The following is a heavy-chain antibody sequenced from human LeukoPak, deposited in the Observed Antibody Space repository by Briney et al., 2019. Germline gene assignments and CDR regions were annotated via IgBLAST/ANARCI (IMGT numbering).Heavy chain of an antibody. J-gene: IGHJ5*02. V-gene: IGHV4-59*01. CDR2: IYYSGST. CDR3: ARLYYYDSSGYYPEGDWFDP. D-gene: IGHD3-22*01. CDR1: GGSISSYY. Sequence: SETLSLTCTVSGGSISSYYWSWIRQPPGKGLEWIGYIYYSGSTNYNPSLKSRVTISVDTSKNQFSLKLSSVTAADTAVYYCARLYYYDSSGYYPEGDWFDPWGQGTLVTVSS.